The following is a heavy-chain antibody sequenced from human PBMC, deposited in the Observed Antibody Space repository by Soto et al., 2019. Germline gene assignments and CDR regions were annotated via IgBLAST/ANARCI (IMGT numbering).Heavy chain of an antibody. J-gene: IGHJ3*02. D-gene: IGHD3-22*01. CDR1: GFSFSSYA. V-gene: IGHV3-23*01. CDR2: ISGSGGNT. CDR3: AKGRYFDISGPRGAFDI. Sequence: EVQLLESGGGLVQPGGSLRLSCAASGFSFSSYAMSWVRQAPGKGLEWVSVISGSGGNTYYADSVKGRSTISRDNSKNTLYLQMSSLRAEDTAVYYCAKGRYFDISGPRGAFDIWGQGTMVTVSS.